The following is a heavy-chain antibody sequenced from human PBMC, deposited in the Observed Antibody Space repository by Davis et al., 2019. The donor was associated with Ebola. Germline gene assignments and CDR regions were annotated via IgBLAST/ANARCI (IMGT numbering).Heavy chain of an antibody. V-gene: IGHV1-69*13. D-gene: IGHD4-17*01. Sequence: SVKVSCKASGGTFSSYAISWVRQAPGQGLEWMGGIIPIFGTANYAQKFQGRVTITADESTSTAYMELSSLRSEDTAVYYCARNYGEHTNYYYCGMDVWGQGTTVTVSS. CDR3: ARNYGEHTNYYYCGMDV. CDR1: GGTFSSYA. J-gene: IGHJ6*02. CDR2: IIPIFGTA.